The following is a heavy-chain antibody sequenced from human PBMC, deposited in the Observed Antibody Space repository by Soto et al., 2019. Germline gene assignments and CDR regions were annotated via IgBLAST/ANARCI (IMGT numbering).Heavy chain of an antibody. CDR1: GYTFTSYA. CDR3: AREIKYYHDSSGYYRYYYCYGMDV. D-gene: IGHD3-22*01. V-gene: IGHV1-3*01. CDR2: INAGNGNA. Sequence: ASVKVSCKASGYTFTSYAMHWVRQAPGQRLEWMGWINAGNGNAKYSQRFQGRVTITRDTSASTAYMELSSLRSEDTAVYYCAREIKYYHDSSGYYRYYYCYGMDVWGQGTTVTVSS. J-gene: IGHJ6*02.